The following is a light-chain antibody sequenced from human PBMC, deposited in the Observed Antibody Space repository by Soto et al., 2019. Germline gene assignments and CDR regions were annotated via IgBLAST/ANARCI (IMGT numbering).Light chain of an antibody. Sequence: DIQMTQSPSTLSASIGDTVTITCRTSQSVDTWLAWYQHKAGKAPKLLIYRASSLATGVPSRFIGSGSGTAFTLTITSRQPDDFATYYCQHYNDYSRVFGQGTQVAIK. CDR3: QHYNDYSRV. J-gene: IGKJ1*01. CDR2: RAS. CDR1: QSVDTW. V-gene: IGKV1-5*03.